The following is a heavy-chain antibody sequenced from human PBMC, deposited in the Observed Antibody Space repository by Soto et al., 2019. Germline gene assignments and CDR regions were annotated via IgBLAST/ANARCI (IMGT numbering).Heavy chain of an antibody. V-gene: IGHV1-46*01. CDR2: INPSGGST. CDR1: GYTFTSYY. D-gene: IGHD6-13*01. CDR3: ARDLDVAAAGYYYGMDV. J-gene: IGHJ6*02. Sequence: ASVKVSCKASGYTFTSYYMRWVRQAPGQGLEWMGIINPSGGSTSYAQKFQGRVTMTRDTSTSTVYMELSSLRSEDTAVYYCARDLDVAAAGYYYGMDVWGQGTTVTVSS.